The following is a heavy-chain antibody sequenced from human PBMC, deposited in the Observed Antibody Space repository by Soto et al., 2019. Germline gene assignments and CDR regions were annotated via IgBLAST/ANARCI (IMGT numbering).Heavy chain of an antibody. Sequence: GGSLRLSCAASGFTVSSNYMSWVRQAPGKGLEWVSVIYSGGSTYYADSVKGRFTISRDNSKNTLYLQMSSLRAEDTAVYYCVKDTDYGDYRFDYWGQGTLVTVSS. D-gene: IGHD4-17*01. J-gene: IGHJ4*02. CDR1: GFTVSSNY. V-gene: IGHV3-53*05. CDR2: IYSGGST. CDR3: VKDTDYGDYRFDY.